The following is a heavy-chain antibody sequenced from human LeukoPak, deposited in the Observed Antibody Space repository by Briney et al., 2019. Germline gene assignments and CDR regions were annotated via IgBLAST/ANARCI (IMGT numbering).Heavy chain of an antibody. CDR3: ARDVISATDGDY. CDR2: ISRSSSTI. CDR1: GFTFSTSN. Sequence: GGSLRLSCAASGFTFSTSNMNWVRQAPGKGLEWVSYISRSSSTIYYADSVKGRFTMSRDNAKNALYLQMNSLRDEDTAVYYCARDVISATDGDYWGQGTLVTVSS. V-gene: IGHV3-48*02. D-gene: IGHD6-13*01. J-gene: IGHJ4*02.